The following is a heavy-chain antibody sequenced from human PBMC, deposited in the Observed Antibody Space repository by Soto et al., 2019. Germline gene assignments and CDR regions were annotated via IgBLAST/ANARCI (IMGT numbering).Heavy chain of an antibody. CDR1: GGTFSSYA. V-gene: IGHV1-69*06. Sequence: QVQLMQSGAEVKKPGSSVKVSCKASGGTFSSYAISWVRQAPGQGLEWMGGIIPIFGTANYAQKFQGRVTITADKSTSTAYLELSSLRSEDTAVDYCARERGKRWKETVLSGWGMDVWGRGATVTVS. CDR2: IIPIFGTA. CDR3: ARERGKRWKETVLSGWGMDV. D-gene: IGHD3-10*01. J-gene: IGHJ6*02.